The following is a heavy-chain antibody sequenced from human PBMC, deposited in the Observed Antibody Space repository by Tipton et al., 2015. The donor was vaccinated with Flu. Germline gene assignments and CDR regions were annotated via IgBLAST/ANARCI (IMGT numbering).Heavy chain of an antibody. D-gene: IGHD2/OR15-2a*01. CDR1: GFTFSSYE. V-gene: IGHV3-48*03. Sequence: QLVQSGGDLVQPGGSLRLSCAVSGFTFSSYEMNWVRQAPGKGLEWVSYISTSGGTKYYADTVKGRFTISRDNSKNMVYLQMNSLRVEDTAVYYCARDKNEFYAFENWAQGTLVSVSS. CDR2: ISTSGGTK. J-gene: IGHJ4*02. CDR3: ARDKNEFYAFEN.